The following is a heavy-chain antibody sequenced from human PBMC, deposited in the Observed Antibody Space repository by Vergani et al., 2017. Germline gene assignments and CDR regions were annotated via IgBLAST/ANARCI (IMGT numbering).Heavy chain of an antibody. CDR3: ARVPRITIFGVVDY. V-gene: IGHV4-31*03. CDR2: IYYSGST. CDR1: GGSISSGGYY. J-gene: IGHJ4*02. Sequence: QVQLQESGPGLVKPSQTLSLTCTVSGGSISSGGYYWSWIRQHPGKGLAWIGYIYYSGSTYYNPSLKSRVTISVDTSKNQFSLKLSSVTAADTAVYYCARVPRITIFGVVDYWGQGTLVTVSS. D-gene: IGHD3-3*01.